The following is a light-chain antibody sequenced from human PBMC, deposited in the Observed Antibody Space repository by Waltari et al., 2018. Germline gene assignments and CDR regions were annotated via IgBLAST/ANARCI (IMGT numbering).Light chain of an antibody. Sequence: DIQMTQSPSSLSASVGDRVTITCRASQGISNYLAWHQQKPGKVPKVLVYRASTLQSGVPSRFRGSGSGTDFTLTISSLQPDDVATYYCQQYYLAPDNFGPGTKLDIK. CDR3: QQYYLAPDN. V-gene: IGKV1-27*01. CDR2: RAS. J-gene: IGKJ3*01. CDR1: QGISNY.